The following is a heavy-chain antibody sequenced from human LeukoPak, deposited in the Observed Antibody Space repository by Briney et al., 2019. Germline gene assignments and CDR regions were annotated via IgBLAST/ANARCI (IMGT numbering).Heavy chain of an antibody. CDR1: GFTFSSYG. CDR3: ARAAYDSSGYLTL. D-gene: IGHD3-22*01. V-gene: IGHV3-33*01. CDR2: IWYDGSNK. Sequence: GGSLRLSCAASGFTFSSYGMHWVRQAPGKGLEWVAVIWYDGSNKYHADSVEGRFTISRDNSKNKFYLQMNSLRAEDTAVYYCARAAYDSSGYLTLWGQGTLVTVSS. J-gene: IGHJ4*02.